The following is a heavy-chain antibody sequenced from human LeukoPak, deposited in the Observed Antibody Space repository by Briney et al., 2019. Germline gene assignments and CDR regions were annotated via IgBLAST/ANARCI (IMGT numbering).Heavy chain of an antibody. V-gene: IGHV3-9*01. D-gene: IGHD2-2*01. CDR2: ISWNSGSI. J-gene: IGHJ4*02. CDR1: GFTFDDYA. CDR3: AKVGCSSTSCYDFDY. Sequence: PGRSLRLSCAASGFTFDDYAMHWVRQAPGKGLEWVSGISWNSGSIGYADSVKGRFTISRDNAKNSLYLQMNSLRAEDTGLYYCAKVGCSSTSCYDFDYWGQGTLVTVSS.